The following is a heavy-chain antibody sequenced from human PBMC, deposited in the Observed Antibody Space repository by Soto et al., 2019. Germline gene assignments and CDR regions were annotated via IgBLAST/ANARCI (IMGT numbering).Heavy chain of an antibody. CDR1: GYTFTIYY. D-gene: IGHD3-10*01. Sequence: ASVKVSCKASGYTFTIYYMHWVRQAPGQGLEWMGIINPSGGSTSYAQKFQGRVTMTRDTSTSTVYMELSSLRSEDTAVYYCARGYYGSGSYYSYYYYYMDVWGKGTTVTVSS. V-gene: IGHV1-46*03. CDR3: ARGYYGSGSYYSYYYYYMDV. CDR2: INPSGGST. J-gene: IGHJ6*03.